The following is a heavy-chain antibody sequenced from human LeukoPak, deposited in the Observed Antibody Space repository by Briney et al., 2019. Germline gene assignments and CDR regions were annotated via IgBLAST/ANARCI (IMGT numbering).Heavy chain of an antibody. D-gene: IGHD6-6*01. Sequence: GGSLRLSCAASGFTFNTYSMNWVRQAPGKGLEWVSSIDSSSSYIFYADSVKGRFNISRDNAKNSLYLQMNGLRAEDTAVYYCARELISSSSVLLPDYWGQGTLVTVSS. CDR3: ARELISSSSVLLPDY. J-gene: IGHJ4*02. CDR1: GFTFNTYS. V-gene: IGHV3-21*01. CDR2: IDSSSSYI.